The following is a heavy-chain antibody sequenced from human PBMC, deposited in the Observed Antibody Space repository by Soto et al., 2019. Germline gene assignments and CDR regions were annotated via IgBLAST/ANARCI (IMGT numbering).Heavy chain of an antibody. CDR3: ARRNSGSFCFDY. D-gene: IGHD1-26*01. Sequence: EVQLEESGGGLVQPGGSLRLSCAASGFTFSSYWMNWVRQATGKGLEWVANINQDGSEKYYVDSVKGRFTISRDNAKNSLYLQLNSLRAEDTAVYYCARRNSGSFCFDYWGQGTLVTVSS. J-gene: IGHJ4*02. CDR2: INQDGSEK. CDR1: GFTFSSYW. V-gene: IGHV3-7*03.